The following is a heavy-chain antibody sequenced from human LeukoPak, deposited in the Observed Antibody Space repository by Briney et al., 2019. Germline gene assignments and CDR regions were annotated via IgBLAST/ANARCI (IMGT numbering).Heavy chain of an antibody. J-gene: IGHJ4*02. CDR3: ASRYDGRTFSDY. V-gene: IGHV4-61*01. CDR1: GGSVSSGSYY. D-gene: IGHD3-16*01. Sequence: PSETLSLTCTVSGGSVSSGSYYWSWIRQPPGKGLEWIGYIYYSGSTNYNPSLKSRVTISVDTSKNQFSLKLSSVTAADTAVYYCASRYDGRTFSDYWGQGTLVTVSS. CDR2: IYYSGST.